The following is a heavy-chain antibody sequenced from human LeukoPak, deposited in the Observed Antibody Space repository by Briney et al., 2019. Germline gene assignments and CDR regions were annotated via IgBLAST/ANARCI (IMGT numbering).Heavy chain of an antibody. D-gene: IGHD5-18*01. Sequence: SETLSLTCAVYGGSFSGYYWSWIRQHPGKGLEWIGYIYYSGSTYYNPSLKSRVTISVDTSKNQFSLKLSSVTAADTAVYYCARDGYSYGDWGQGTLVTVSS. CDR1: GGSFSGYY. CDR3: ARDGYSYGD. CDR2: IYYSGST. V-gene: IGHV4-31*11. J-gene: IGHJ4*02.